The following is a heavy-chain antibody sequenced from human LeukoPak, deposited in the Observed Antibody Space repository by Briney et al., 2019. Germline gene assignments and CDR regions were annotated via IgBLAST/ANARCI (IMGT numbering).Heavy chain of an antibody. D-gene: IGHD3-3*01. J-gene: IGHJ6*02. Sequence: PGGSLRLSCAASGITFSSYGVHWVRQAPGKGLEWVAVIWYDGSNKYYADSVKGRFTISRDNSKNTLYLQMNSLRAEDTAVYYCARDSSDYDFWSYYYGMDVWGQGTTVTVSS. CDR1: GITFSSYG. CDR2: IWYDGSNK. CDR3: ARDSSDYDFWSYYYGMDV. V-gene: IGHV3-33*01.